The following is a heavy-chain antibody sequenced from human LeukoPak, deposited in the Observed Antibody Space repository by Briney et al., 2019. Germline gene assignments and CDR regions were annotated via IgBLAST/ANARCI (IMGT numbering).Heavy chain of an antibody. J-gene: IGHJ2*01. V-gene: IGHV1-18*01. D-gene: IGHD4-11*01. Sequence: ASVKVSCKASGYSFNNHGLSWVRLAPGQGLEWVGWVGAGNGDTHYAQKLQGRVTMTTDTSTNTAYMDLRSLRSDDTAVYYCARASSPYNWYFDLWGRGTLVTVSS. CDR1: GYSFNNHG. CDR3: ARASSPYNWYFDL. CDR2: VGAGNGDT.